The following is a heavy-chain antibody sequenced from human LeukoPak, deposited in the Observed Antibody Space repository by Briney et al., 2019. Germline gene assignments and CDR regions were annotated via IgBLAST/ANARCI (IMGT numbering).Heavy chain of an antibody. J-gene: IGHJ3*02. CDR1: GFTFSSYA. D-gene: IGHD4-17*01. CDR3: AKGPTTIDAFDI. Sequence: GGSLRLFCAASGFTFSSYAMSWVRQAPGKGLEWVSTIRGSGGSTYYADSVKGRFTISRDNSKNTLYLQMNSLRVEDTAVYFCAKGPTTIDAFDIWGKGTMVTVSS. V-gene: IGHV3-23*01. CDR2: IRGSGGST.